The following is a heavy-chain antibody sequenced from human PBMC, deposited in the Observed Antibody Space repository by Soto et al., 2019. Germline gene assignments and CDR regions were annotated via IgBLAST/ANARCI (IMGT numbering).Heavy chain of an antibody. CDR1: GGSFSGYY. Sequence: PSETLSLTCAVYGGSFSGYYWSCIRQPPGKGLEWIGYINYSGSTNYNPSLKSRVNISVDTSKNQFSLKLSSVTAADTAVYYCARLYYYDSSGYYPGLVDYWGQGTLVTVSS. CDR2: INYSGST. D-gene: IGHD3-22*01. V-gene: IGHV4-34*01. J-gene: IGHJ4*02. CDR3: ARLYYYDSSGYYPGLVDY.